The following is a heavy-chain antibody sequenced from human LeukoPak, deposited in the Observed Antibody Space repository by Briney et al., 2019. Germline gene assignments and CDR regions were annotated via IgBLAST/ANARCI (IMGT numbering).Heavy chain of an antibody. Sequence: TGGSLRLSCAASGFTFSSYSMNWVRQPPGKGLEWIGEINHSGSTNYNPSLKSRVTISVDTSKNQFSLKLSSVTAADTAVYYCARGRGYSYGCFDYWGQGTLVTVSS. D-gene: IGHD5-18*01. V-gene: IGHV4-34*01. CDR2: INHSGST. CDR1: GFTFSSYS. CDR3: ARGRGYSYGCFDY. J-gene: IGHJ4*02.